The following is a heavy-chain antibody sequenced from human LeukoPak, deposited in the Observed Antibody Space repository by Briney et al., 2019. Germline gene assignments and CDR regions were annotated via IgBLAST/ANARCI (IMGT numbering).Heavy chain of an antibody. CDR2: IYTSGST. J-gene: IGHJ4*02. Sequence: SETLSLTCTVSGGSISSYYGSWIRQPAGKGLEWIGRIYTSGSTNYNPSLKSRVTISVDKSKNQFSLKLSSVTAADTAVYYCARDGSYPFDYWGQGTVVTVSS. V-gene: IGHV4-4*07. CDR3: ARDGSYPFDY. CDR1: GGSISSYY. D-gene: IGHD1-26*01.